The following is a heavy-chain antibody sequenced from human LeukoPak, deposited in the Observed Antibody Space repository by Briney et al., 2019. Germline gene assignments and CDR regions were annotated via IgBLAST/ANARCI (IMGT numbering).Heavy chain of an antibody. J-gene: IGHJ4*02. CDR3: AKGKKMTVAGLFDY. D-gene: IGHD6-19*01. CDR2: ISWNSGGI. V-gene: IGHV3-9*01. CDR1: GFTFDDYA. Sequence: TGGSLRLSCAASGFTFDDYAMHWVRQAPGTGLEWVSGISWNSGGIGYADSVKGRFTISRDNAKNSLYLQMNSLRADDTALYYCAKGKKMTVAGLFDYWGQGTLVTVSS.